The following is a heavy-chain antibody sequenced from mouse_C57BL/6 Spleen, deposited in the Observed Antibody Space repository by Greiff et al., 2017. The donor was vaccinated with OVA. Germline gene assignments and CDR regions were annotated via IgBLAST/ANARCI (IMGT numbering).Heavy chain of an antibody. Sequence: QVQLKESGPELVKPGASVKISCKASGYAFSSSWMNWVKQRPGKGLEWIGRIYPGDGDTNYNGKFKGKATLTADKSSSTAYMQLSSLTSEDSAVYFCARSSGPWFAYWGQGTLVTVSA. J-gene: IGHJ3*01. CDR2: IYPGDGDT. V-gene: IGHV1-82*01. CDR3: ARSSGPWFAY. CDR1: GYAFSSSW.